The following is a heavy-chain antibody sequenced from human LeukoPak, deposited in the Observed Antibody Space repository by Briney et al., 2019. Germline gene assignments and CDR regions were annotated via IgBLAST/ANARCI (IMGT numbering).Heavy chain of an antibody. J-gene: IGHJ4*02. CDR1: GFTFSRYW. CDR2: INHDGNEK. V-gene: IGHV3-7*04. Sequence: PGGSLRLSCAASGFTFSRYWMSWVRQAPGKGLEWVANINHDGNEKHYVDSVKGRFTMSGDNAKNSLYLQMNGLRAEDTAVYYCARIEAAEDYWGQGTLVTVSS. D-gene: IGHD6-13*01. CDR3: ARIEAAEDY.